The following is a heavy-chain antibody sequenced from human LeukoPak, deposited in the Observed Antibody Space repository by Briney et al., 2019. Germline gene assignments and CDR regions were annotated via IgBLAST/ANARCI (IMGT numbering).Heavy chain of an antibody. CDR3: ATVGFNGPHDAFDI. V-gene: IGHV1-24*01. CDR2: FDPEDGET. Sequence: ASVKVSCKVSGYTLTELSMHWVRQAPGKGLEWMGGFDPEDGETIYAQKFQGRVTMTEDISTDTAYMELSSLRSEDTAVYYCATVGFNGPHDAFDIWGQGTMVTVSS. J-gene: IGHJ3*02. CDR1: GYTLTELS.